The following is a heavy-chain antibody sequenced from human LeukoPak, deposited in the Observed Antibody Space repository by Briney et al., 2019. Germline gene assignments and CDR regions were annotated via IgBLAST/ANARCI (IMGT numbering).Heavy chain of an antibody. Sequence: PGGSLRLSCAASGFTFSSYAMHWVRQAPGKGLEWVAVISYDGSNKYYADSVKGRFTISRDNSKNTLYLQMNSLRAEDTAVYYCARDRKGLYSSSSSSAFDIWGQGTMVTVSS. CDR3: ARDRKGLYSSSSSSAFDI. CDR2: ISYDGSNK. V-gene: IGHV3-30*04. CDR1: GFTFSSYA. D-gene: IGHD6-6*01. J-gene: IGHJ3*02.